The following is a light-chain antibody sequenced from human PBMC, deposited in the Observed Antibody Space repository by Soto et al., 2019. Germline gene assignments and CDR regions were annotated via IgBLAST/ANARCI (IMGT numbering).Light chain of an antibody. CDR1: SSNIGLNY. V-gene: IGLV1-47*01. Sequence: SVLPQSPSASGTPGQRVTISCSGSSSNIGLNYVYWYQQLPGTAPKLLIYRNDQRPSGVPDRFSGSKSGTSASLAISGLRSEDEADYYCAAWDDRLSGFYVFGSGTKVTVL. CDR2: RND. J-gene: IGLJ1*01. CDR3: AAWDDRLSGFYV.